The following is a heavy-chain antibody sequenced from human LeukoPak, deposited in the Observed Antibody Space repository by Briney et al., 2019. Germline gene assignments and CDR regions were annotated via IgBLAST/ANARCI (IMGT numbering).Heavy chain of an antibody. Sequence: SETLSLTCAVYGGSFSGYYWSWIRQPPGKGLEWIGEINHSGSTNYNPSLKSRVTISVDTSKNQFSLKLSSVTAADTAVYYCARGGYSYGYAPPGTSNFDYWGQGTLVTVSS. CDR3: ARGGYSYGYAPPGTSNFDY. V-gene: IGHV4-34*01. J-gene: IGHJ4*02. CDR2: INHSGST. CDR1: GGSFSGYY. D-gene: IGHD5-18*01.